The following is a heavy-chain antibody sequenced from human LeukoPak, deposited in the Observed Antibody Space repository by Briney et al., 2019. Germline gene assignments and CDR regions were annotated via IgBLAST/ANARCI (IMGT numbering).Heavy chain of an antibody. CDR1: GGTFSSYA. CDR3: AREMTYGSGSLFDP. V-gene: IGHV1-69*13. D-gene: IGHD3-10*01. J-gene: IGHJ5*02. Sequence: SVKVSCKASGGTFSSYAISWVRQAPGQGLEWMGGIIPIFGTANYAQKFQGRVTITADESTSTAYMELRSLRSDDTAVYYCAREMTYGSGSLFDPWGQGTLVTVSS. CDR2: IIPIFGTA.